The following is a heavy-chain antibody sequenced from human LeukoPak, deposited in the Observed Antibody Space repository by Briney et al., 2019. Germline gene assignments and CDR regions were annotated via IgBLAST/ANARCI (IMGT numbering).Heavy chain of an antibody. CDR2: IYHSGST. D-gene: IGHD3-22*01. Sequence: SQTLSLTCAVSGGSISSGGYSWSWIRQPPGKGLEWIGYIYHSGSTYYNPSLKSRVTISVDRSKNQFSLKLSSVTAADTAVYYCARAYYDSSGYRVDYWGQGTLVTVSS. CDR3: ARAYYDSSGYRVDY. CDR1: GGSISSGGYS. V-gene: IGHV4-30-2*01. J-gene: IGHJ4*02.